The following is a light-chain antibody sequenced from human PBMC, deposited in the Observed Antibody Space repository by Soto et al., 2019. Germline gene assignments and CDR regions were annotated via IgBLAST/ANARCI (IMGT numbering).Light chain of an antibody. V-gene: IGKV1-9*01. CDR3: QQLNGYVALT. CDR1: QGISTY. CDR2: DAS. J-gene: IGKJ4*01. Sequence: DIQLTQSPSFLYASVGDRVTITCRASQGISTYLAWYQQRPGKAPKLLIYDASTLQSGVPSRFSGSQSGTEFTLTISSLQPEDFATYYCQQLNGYVALTFGGGTKVEIK.